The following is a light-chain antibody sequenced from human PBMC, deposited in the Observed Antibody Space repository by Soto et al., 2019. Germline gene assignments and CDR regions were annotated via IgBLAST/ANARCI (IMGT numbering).Light chain of an antibody. Sequence: QSVLTQPASVSGSPGPAITISCPGTSSYVGSYNLVSWYQQHPGKAPKLMIYEVSKRPSGVSNRFSGSKSGNTASLTISGLQAEDEADYYCCSYAGSSPYVFGTGTKVTVL. V-gene: IGLV2-23*02. CDR1: SSYVGSYNL. J-gene: IGLJ1*01. CDR2: EVS. CDR3: CSYAGSSPYV.